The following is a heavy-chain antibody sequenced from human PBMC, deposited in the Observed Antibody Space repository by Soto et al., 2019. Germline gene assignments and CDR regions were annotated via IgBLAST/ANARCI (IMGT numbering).Heavy chain of an antibody. CDR3: ARRKGSTTVTAWGWFDP. Sequence: QVQLVQSGAEVKKPGASVKVSCKASGYTFTSYGISWVRQAPGQGLEWMGWISAYNGNTNYAQKLQGRVTMTTDTFTSTAYMELRSLKSDDTAVYYCARRKGSTTVTAWGWFDPWGQGNLVTVSS. V-gene: IGHV1-18*04. J-gene: IGHJ5*02. D-gene: IGHD4-17*01. CDR1: GYTFTSYG. CDR2: ISAYNGNT.